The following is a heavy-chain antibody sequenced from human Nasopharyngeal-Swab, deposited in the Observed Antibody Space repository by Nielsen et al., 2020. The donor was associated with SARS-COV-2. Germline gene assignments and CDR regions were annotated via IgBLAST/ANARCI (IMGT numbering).Heavy chain of an antibody. V-gene: IGHV3-7*01. CDR3: AREAYCSTASCYLSDAFDI. D-gene: IGHD2-2*01. J-gene: IGHJ3*02. CDR1: GFTFSSYW. CDR2: IKDDGSEK. Sequence: GESLKISCVASGFTFSSYWMTWVRQAPGKGLEWVANIKDDGSEKLYVDSVKGRFTISRDNAKNSVFLQMTSLRAEDTAVYYCAREAYCSTASCYLSDAFDIWGQGTMVTVSS.